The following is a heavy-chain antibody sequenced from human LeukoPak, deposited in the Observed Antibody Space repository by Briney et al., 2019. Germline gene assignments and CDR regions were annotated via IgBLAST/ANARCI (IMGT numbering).Heavy chain of an antibody. D-gene: IGHD5-18*01. CDR2: GSSYV. V-gene: IGHV3-23*01. Sequence: GSSYVYYADSVKGRFTISRDNSKNTLYLQMNSLRAEDTAVYYCAKGPIQLWSNDAFDIWGQGTMVTVSS. J-gene: IGHJ3*02. CDR3: AKGPIQLWSNDAFDI.